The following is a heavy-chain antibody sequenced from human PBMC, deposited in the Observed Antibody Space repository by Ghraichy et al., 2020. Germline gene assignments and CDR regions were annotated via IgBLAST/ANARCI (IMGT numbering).Heavy chain of an antibody. CDR2: ISSSSSTI. Sequence: LSLTCAASGFTFSSYSMNWVRQAPGKGLEWVSYISSSSSTIYYADSVKGRFTISRDNAKNSLYLQMNSLRDEDTAVYYCARDRGLRWYYYMDVWGKGTTVTVPS. CDR1: GFTFSSYS. V-gene: IGHV3-48*02. J-gene: IGHJ6*03. CDR3: ARDRGLRWYYYMDV. D-gene: IGHD5-12*01.